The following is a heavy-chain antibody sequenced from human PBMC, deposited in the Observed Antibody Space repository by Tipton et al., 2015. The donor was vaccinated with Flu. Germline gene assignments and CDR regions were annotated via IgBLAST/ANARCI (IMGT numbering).Heavy chain of an antibody. J-gene: IGHJ4*02. CDR1: GFDFSLVW. Sequence: LSLTCAASGFDFSLVWMTWVRQAPGKGPEWVAHIKSDGSLTSYVGSVTGRFIISRDNTKNSLFLQMNSLRAEDTAVYHCVKYLGRAFDYWGQGTLVTVSS. CDR2: IKSDGSLT. V-gene: IGHV3-7*01. D-gene: IGHD2/OR15-2a*01. CDR3: VKYLGRAFDY.